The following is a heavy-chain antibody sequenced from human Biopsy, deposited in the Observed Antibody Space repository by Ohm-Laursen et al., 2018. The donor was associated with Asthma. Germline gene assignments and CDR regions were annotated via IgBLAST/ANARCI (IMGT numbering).Heavy chain of an antibody. CDR2: MYHSGSP. J-gene: IGHJ4*02. Sequence: GTLSLTCIVSGGSITSSSYYWGWIRQPPGKGMEWIGSMYHSGSPYYHPSLKSRATISEDTSKNQLSLKMSSVTAADTAVYFCVRHQYSSSWSTFDYWGQGALVTVSS. D-gene: IGHD3-22*01. CDR3: VRHQYSSSWSTFDY. CDR1: GGSITSSSYY. V-gene: IGHV4-39*01.